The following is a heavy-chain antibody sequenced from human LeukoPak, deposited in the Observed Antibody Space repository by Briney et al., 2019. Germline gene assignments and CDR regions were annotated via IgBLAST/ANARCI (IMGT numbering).Heavy chain of an antibody. J-gene: IGHJ5*02. CDR1: GGSNSSYY. D-gene: IGHD6-19*01. Sequence: SETLSLTCTVSGGSNSSYYWSWIRQPPGKGLEWIGYIYYSGSTNYNPSLKSRVTISVDTSKNQFSLRLSSVTAADTAVYYCARDYSSGWYWFDPWGQGTLVIVSS. CDR3: ARDYSSGWYWFDP. V-gene: IGHV4-59*01. CDR2: IYYSGST.